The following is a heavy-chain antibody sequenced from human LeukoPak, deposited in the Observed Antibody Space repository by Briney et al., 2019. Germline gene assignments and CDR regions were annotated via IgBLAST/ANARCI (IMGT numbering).Heavy chain of an antibody. Sequence: SETLSLTCTASGGSISSYYWSWIRQPPGKGLEWIGYIYYSGSTNYNPSLKSRVTISVDTSKNQFSLKLSSVTAADTAVYYCARIDYGDYGFDYWGQGTLVTVSS. CDR2: IYYSGST. D-gene: IGHD4-17*01. J-gene: IGHJ4*02. CDR1: GGSISSYY. CDR3: ARIDYGDYGFDY. V-gene: IGHV4-59*01.